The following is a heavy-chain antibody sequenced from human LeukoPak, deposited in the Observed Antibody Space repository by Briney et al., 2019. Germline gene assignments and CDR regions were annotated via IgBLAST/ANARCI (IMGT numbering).Heavy chain of an antibody. D-gene: IGHD5-18*01. CDR1: GGSISSGGYS. V-gene: IGHV4-30-2*01. CDR3: ARVDTAMAIDY. CDR2: IYHSGST. J-gene: IGHJ4*02. Sequence: PSETLSLTCAVSGGSISSGGYSWSWIRQPPGKGLEWIGYIYHSGSTYYNPSLKSRVTISVDTSKNHFSLKLNSVTAADTAVYYCARVDTAMAIDYWGQGTLVTVSS.